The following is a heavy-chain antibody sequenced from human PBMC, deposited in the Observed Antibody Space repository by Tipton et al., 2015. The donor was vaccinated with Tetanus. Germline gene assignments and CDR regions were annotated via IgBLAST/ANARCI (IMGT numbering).Heavy chain of an antibody. CDR3: AREETYYDSSGYSRWFDP. CDR2: ISSSGGTT. D-gene: IGHD3-22*01. CDR1: GFTFSSYA. Sequence: SLRLSCAASGFTFSSYAMSWVRQAPGKGLEWVSAISSSGGTTYYADSVKGRFTISRDNSKNTLYLQMNSLRAEDTAVYYCAREETYYDSSGYSRWFDPWGQGTLVTVSS. J-gene: IGHJ5*02. V-gene: IGHV3-23*01.